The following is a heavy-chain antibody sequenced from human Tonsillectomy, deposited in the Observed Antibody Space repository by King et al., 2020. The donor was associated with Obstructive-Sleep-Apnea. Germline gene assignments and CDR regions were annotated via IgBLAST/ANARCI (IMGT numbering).Heavy chain of an antibody. J-gene: IGHJ6*02. D-gene: IGHD2-21*01. CDR3: ARQVLCGGDCSYYGMDV. Sequence: VQLQQWGAGLLKPSETLSLTCAVYGGSFSGYYWSWIRQPPGKGLEWIGEINHSGSINYNPPLRSRVTISVDTSKNQFSLKLSSVTAADTAVYYCARQVLCGGDCSYYGMDVCGQRTTVIVSS. CDR1: GGSFSGYY. V-gene: IGHV4-34*01. CDR2: INHSGSI.